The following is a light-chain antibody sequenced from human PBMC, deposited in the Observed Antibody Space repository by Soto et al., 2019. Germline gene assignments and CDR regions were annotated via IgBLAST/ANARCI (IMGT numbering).Light chain of an antibody. Sequence: EIVLTQSPAILSLSPGERATLSCRASQSVSSYLAWYQQKPGQAPRLLIYDASNRATGIPARFSGSGSGTDFTLTISSLEPEELAVYDCQQRSNWPITFGHTTRLEIK. V-gene: IGKV3-11*01. J-gene: IGKJ5*01. CDR2: DAS. CDR1: QSVSSY. CDR3: QQRSNWPIT.